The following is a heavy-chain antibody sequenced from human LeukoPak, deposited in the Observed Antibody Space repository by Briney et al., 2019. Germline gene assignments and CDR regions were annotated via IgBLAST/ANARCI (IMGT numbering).Heavy chain of an antibody. J-gene: IGHJ6*03. CDR1: GGSISSGDYY. D-gene: IGHD6-19*01. CDR2: IYYSGST. CDR3: ARLPSSGPSYYYYYMDV. V-gene: IGHV4-30-4*08. Sequence: SETLSLTCTVSGGSISSGDYYWSWIRQPPGKGLEWIGYIYYSGSTYYNPSLKSRVTISVDTSKNQFSLKLSSVTAADTAVYYCARLPSSGPSYYYYYMDVWGKGTTVTVSS.